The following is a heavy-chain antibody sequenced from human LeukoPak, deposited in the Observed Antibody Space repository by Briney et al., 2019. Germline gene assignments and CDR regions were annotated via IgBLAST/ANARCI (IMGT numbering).Heavy chain of an antibody. CDR1: GFTFSSYS. Sequence: GGSLRLSCAASGFTFSSYSMNWVRQAPGKGLEWVSSISSRSSYIYYADSVKGRFTISRDNAKNSLYLQMNSLRAEDTAVYYCARGECSSTSCYRPYSLYYDFWSGYYPYNWFDPWGQGTLVTVSS. J-gene: IGHJ5*02. V-gene: IGHV3-21*01. D-gene: IGHD3-3*01. CDR2: ISSRSSYI. CDR3: ARGECSSTSCYRPYSLYYDFWSGYYPYNWFDP.